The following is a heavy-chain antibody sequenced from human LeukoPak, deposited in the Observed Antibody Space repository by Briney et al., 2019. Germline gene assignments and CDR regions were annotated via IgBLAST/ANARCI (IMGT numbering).Heavy chain of an antibody. J-gene: IGHJ5*02. D-gene: IGHD6-13*01. CDR3: VRFASTSSLDH. CDR2: IYPGYSDA. CDR1: AYSFTSYW. V-gene: IGHV5-51*01. Sequence: GESLKISCKGSAYSFTSYWIGWVRQMPGKGLEWMGLIYPGYSDAKYSPSFQGQVTLSVDASISTAYLQLTGLRASDTAIYYCVRFASTSSLDHWGQGTLVTVSS.